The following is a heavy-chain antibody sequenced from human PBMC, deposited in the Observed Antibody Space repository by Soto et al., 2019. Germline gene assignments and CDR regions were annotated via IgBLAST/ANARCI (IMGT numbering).Heavy chain of an antibody. CDR3: AKFTGTGVYFYYGMDV. CDR2: ISSSGSKI. J-gene: IGHJ6*02. CDR1: GFTFSDYY. Sequence: PGGSLRLSCVASGFTFSDYYMSWIRQAPGKRLEWISYISSSGSKIFYADSMKGRFTISRDNAKNSVFLQMNSLRAEDTAVYYCAKFTGTGVYFYYGMDVWGQGTTVTVSS. D-gene: IGHD3-10*01. V-gene: IGHV3-11*01.